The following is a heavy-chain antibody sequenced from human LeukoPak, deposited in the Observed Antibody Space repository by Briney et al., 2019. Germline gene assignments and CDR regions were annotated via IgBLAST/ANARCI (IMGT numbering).Heavy chain of an antibody. CDR3: ARAAAAAVDY. CDR1: GFSFSSYI. Sequence: GGSLRLSCAASGFSFSSYIMNWVRQAPGKGLEWVSSIRTRSSYIDYAESVKGRFTISRDNAKNSLYLQMNSLRAEDTAVYYCARAAAAAVDYWGQGTLVTVSS. D-gene: IGHD6-13*01. J-gene: IGHJ4*02. CDR2: IRTRSSYI. V-gene: IGHV3-21*01.